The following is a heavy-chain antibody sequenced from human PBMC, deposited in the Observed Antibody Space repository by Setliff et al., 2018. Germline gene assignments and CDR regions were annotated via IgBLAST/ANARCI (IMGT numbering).Heavy chain of an antibody. D-gene: IGHD4-17*01. Sequence: KPSETLSLTCTVSGGSVSSSSYYWNWIRRPAGKGLEWIGRIYASGRTDYNPSLQSRVSISLDTSQSQFSLRLSSVTAADTALYFCARVRNDYPYYIDSWGQGTPVTVSS. CDR2: IYASGRT. CDR1: GGSVSSSSYY. J-gene: IGHJ4*01. V-gene: IGHV4-61*02. CDR3: ARVRNDYPYYIDS.